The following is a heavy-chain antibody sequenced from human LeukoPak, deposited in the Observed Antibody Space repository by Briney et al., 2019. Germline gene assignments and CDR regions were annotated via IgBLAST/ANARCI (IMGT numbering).Heavy chain of an antibody. Sequence: AGGSLRLSCAASEFTFSSYAMSWVRQAPGKGLEWVSAISGSGGSTYYADSVKGRFTISRDNSKNTLYLQMNSLRAEDTAVYYCAKDRYGAVAGFDYFDYWGQGTLVTVSS. J-gene: IGHJ4*02. CDR1: EFTFSSYA. V-gene: IGHV3-23*01. CDR2: ISGSGGST. D-gene: IGHD6-19*01. CDR3: AKDRYGAVAGFDYFDY.